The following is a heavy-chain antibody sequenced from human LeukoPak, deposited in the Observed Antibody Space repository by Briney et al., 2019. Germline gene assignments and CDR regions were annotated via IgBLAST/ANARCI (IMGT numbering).Heavy chain of an antibody. J-gene: IGHJ3*02. Sequence: PSETLSLTCTVSGGSISSYYWSWIRQPPGKGLEWIGYIYYSGSINYNPSLQSRVTISVDTSKNQFSLKLSSVTAADTAVYYCARSGYSYDYAFDIWGQGTMVTVSS. CDR2: IYYSGSI. CDR3: ARSGYSYDYAFDI. D-gene: IGHD5-18*01. CDR1: GGSISSYY. V-gene: IGHV4-59*01.